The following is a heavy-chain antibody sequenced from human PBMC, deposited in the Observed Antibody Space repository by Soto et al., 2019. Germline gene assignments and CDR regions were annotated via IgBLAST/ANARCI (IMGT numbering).Heavy chain of an antibody. Sequence: KTSETLSLTCSVSGSSFSNFYWSWSRQPAGKGLEWIGRIYTSGATSYNPSLKSRVRMSVDTSQSQMSLSLTSVTAADTAVYYCARGGIQLSYAFDYWGQGILVTVSS. V-gene: IGHV4-4*07. J-gene: IGHJ4*02. D-gene: IGHD3-10*01. CDR3: ARGGIQLSYAFDY. CDR1: GSSFSNFY. CDR2: IYTSGAT.